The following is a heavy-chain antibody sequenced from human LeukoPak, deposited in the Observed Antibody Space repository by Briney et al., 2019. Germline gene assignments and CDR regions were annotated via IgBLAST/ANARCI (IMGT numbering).Heavy chain of an antibody. D-gene: IGHD3-10*01. CDR1: GGSISSSSYY. J-gene: IGHJ4*02. V-gene: IGHV4-39*07. Sequence: PSETLSLTCTVSGGSISSSSYYWGWIRQPPGKGLEWIGSIYYSGSTYYNPSLKSRVTISVDTSKNQFSLKLSSVTAADTAVYYCARALKTRGGFDYWGQGTLVTVSS. CDR2: IYYSGST. CDR3: ARALKTRGGFDY.